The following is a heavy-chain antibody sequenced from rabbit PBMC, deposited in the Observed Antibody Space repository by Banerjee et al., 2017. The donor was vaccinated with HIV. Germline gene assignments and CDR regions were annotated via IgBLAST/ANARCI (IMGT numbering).Heavy chain of an antibody. V-gene: IGHV1S40*01. D-gene: IGHD4-1*01. Sequence: QSLEESGGDLVKPGGSLTLTCTASGFSFSRNYRMCWVRQAPGKGLEWIARIDTGSSGNTYYASWAKGRFTISKTSSTTVALQMTSLTAADTATYFCARDLAGVIGWNFDLWGQGTLVTVS. J-gene: IGHJ4*01. CDR1: GFSFSRNYR. CDR2: IDTGSSGNT. CDR3: ARDLAGVIGWNFDL.